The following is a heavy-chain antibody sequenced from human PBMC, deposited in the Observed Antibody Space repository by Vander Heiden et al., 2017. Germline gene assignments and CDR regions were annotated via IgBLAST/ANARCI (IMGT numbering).Heavy chain of an antibody. D-gene: IGHD1-26*01. CDR1: GYSISSGYY. CDR2: IYHSGST. CDR3: ARGLGSGYAFDL. V-gene: IGHV4-38-2*01. Sequence: QVQLQASGAGLVKPSETLSLTCAVSGYSISSGYYWGWIRQPPGKGLEWIGSIYHSGSTYYNPSLKSRVTISVDTSKNQFSLKLSTVTAADTAVYYCARGLGSGYAFDLWGQGTMVTVSS. J-gene: IGHJ3*01.